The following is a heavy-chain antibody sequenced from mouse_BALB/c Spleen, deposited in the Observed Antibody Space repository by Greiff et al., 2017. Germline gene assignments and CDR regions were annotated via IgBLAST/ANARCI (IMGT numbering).Heavy chain of an antibody. CDR2: ISTYYGNT. J-gene: IGHJ3*01. D-gene: IGHD2-1*01. CDR3: ARGIYYGNYPAWFAY. V-gene: IGHV1-67*01. Sequence: QVQLQQSGPELVRPGVSVKISCKGSSYTFTDYAMHWVKQSHAKSLEWIGVISTYYGNTNYNQKFKGKATMTVDKSSSTAYMELARLTSEDSAVYYCARGIYYGNYPAWFAYWGQGTLVTVSA. CDR1: SYTFTDYA.